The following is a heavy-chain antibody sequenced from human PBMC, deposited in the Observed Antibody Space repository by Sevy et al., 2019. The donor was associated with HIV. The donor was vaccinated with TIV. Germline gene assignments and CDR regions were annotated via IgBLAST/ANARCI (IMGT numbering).Heavy chain of an antibody. CDR3: VRDRGRYCSSTSCSYYYYGMDV. J-gene: IGHJ6*02. CDR2: IYYSGST. D-gene: IGHD2-2*01. V-gene: IGHV4-61*01. CDR1: GGSVSSGSYY. Sequence: SETLSLTCTVSGGSVSSGSYYWSWIRQPPGKGLEWIGYIYYSGSTNYNPSLKSRVTISVDTSKNQFSLKLSSVTAADTAVYYCVRDRGRYCSSTSCSYYYYGMDVWGQGTTVTVSS.